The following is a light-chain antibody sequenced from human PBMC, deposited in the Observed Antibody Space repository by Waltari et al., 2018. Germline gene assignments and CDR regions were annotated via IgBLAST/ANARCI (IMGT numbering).Light chain of an antibody. CDR2: ATS. Sequence: EIVMTQSPATLSVSPGERATLPCRASQSVSSNLAWYQQKPGQAPRLRIYATSTRATGVPDRFSGSGSETEFTLTISSLQSEDFAVYYCQQYNNWPPATCGGGTKVEIK. V-gene: IGKV3-15*01. CDR1: QSVSSN. J-gene: IGKJ4*01. CDR3: QQYNNWPPAT.